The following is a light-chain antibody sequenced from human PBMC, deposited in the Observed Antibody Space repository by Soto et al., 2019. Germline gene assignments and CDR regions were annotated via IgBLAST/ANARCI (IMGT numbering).Light chain of an antibody. Sequence: EVMMTQSPATLSVSPGEGATLSCRASQSVSNHLAWYQQRPGQAPRLLIYGASTRATGIPARFSGSGSGTEFTLTISGLQSEDFALYYCQHYYDWPRTFGQGTKVEIK. CDR3: QHYYDWPRT. CDR2: GAS. CDR1: QSVSNH. J-gene: IGKJ1*01. V-gene: IGKV3D-15*01.